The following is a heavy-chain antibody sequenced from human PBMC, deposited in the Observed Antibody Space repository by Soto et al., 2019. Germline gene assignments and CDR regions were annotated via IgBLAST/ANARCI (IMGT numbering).Heavy chain of an antibody. J-gene: IGHJ4*02. D-gene: IGHD5-18*01. CDR1: GVSISSNNW. V-gene: IGHV4-4*02. CDR3: ARFIAVDTAMVTLYYFDY. Sequence: PSETLSLTCAVSGVSISSNNWWSWVRQPPGKGLEWIGEMYHTGSTNYNPSLKSRVTISVDKSKNHFSLELNSVTAADTAVYYCARFIAVDTAMVTLYYFDYWGQGTLVTVSS. CDR2: MYHTGST.